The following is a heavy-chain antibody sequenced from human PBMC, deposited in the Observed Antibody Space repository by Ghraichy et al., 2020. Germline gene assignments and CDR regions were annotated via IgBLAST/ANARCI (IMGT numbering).Heavy chain of an antibody. CDR3: AKGFTGITIFGVVTGFDY. V-gene: IGHV3-23*01. CDR1: GFTFSSYA. J-gene: IGHJ4*02. D-gene: IGHD3-3*01. CDR2: ISGSGGST. Sequence: GGSLRLSCAASGFTFSSYAMSWVRQAPGKGLEWVSAISGSGGSTYYADSVKGRFTISRDNSKNTLYLQMNSLRAEDTAVYYCAKGFTGITIFGVVTGFDYWGQGTLVTVSS.